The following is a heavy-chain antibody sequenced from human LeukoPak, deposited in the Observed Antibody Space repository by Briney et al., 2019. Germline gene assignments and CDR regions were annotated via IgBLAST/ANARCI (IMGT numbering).Heavy chain of an antibody. Sequence: ASVKVSCKASGGTFSSYTISWVRQAPGQGLEWMGRSIPILGIANYAQKFQGRVTITADNSTSTAYMALSSLRSEDTAVYYCARPLKDSTYARGGAFDLWGQGPMVTVSS. CDR2: SIPILGIA. J-gene: IGHJ3*01. CDR3: ARPLKDSTYARGGAFDL. D-gene: IGHD4-11*01. V-gene: IGHV1-69*02. CDR1: GGTFSSYT.